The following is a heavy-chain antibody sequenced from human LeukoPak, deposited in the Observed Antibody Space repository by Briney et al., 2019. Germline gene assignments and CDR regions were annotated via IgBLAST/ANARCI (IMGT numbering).Heavy chain of an antibody. Sequence: PSETLSLTCTVSGGSISSSSYYWGWIRQPPGKGLEWIGSIYYSGSTYYNPSLKSRVTISVDTSKNQFSLKLSSVTAADTAVYYCARIVGATYAFDYWGQGTLVTVSS. CDR1: GGSISSSSYY. D-gene: IGHD1-26*01. CDR3: ARIVGATYAFDY. J-gene: IGHJ4*02. CDR2: IYYSGST. V-gene: IGHV4-39*07.